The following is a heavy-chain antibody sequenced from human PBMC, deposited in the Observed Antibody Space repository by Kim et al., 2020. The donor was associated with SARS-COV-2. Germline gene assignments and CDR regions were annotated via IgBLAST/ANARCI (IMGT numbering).Heavy chain of an antibody. D-gene: IGHD1-26*01. V-gene: IGHV5-51*01. CDR3: ARHRVGATSHVDY. J-gene: IGHJ4*02. Sequence: YSPSFQGQVTTSAEKSINTAYLQWSSLKASDTAVYYCARHRVGATSHVDYWGQGTLVTVSS.